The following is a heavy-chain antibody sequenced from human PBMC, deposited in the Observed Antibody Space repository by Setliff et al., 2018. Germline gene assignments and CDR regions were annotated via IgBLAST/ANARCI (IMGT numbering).Heavy chain of an antibody. CDR2: LFPVASDT. Sequence: GEYLKISCKTSGYEFTNYWIAWVRQTPGKGLEWLGSLFPVASDTKYSPSFQGQVTISVDTSITTAYLQWDSLQASDSAIYYCATNGASGSYYHFGSWGQGALVTVSS. V-gene: IGHV5-51*01. J-gene: IGHJ4*02. D-gene: IGHD3-10*01. CDR3: ATNGASGSYYHFGS. CDR1: GYEFTNYW.